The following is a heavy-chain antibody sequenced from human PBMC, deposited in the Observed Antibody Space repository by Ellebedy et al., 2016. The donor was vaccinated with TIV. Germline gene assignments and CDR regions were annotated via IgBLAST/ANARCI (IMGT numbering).Heavy chain of an antibody. V-gene: IGHV3-23*01. CDR1: GFTFSSYA. D-gene: IGHD3-10*01. CDR2: ISGSGSST. CDR3: AKDLPMVRGAKYYYYGMDV. J-gene: IGHJ6*02. Sequence: GESLKISXAASGFTFSSYAMSWVRQAPGKGLQWVSVISGSGSSTDYADSVKGRFSISRDNSKNTLYLQMNSLRAEDTAVYYCAKDLPMVRGAKYYYYGMDVWGQGTTVTVSS.